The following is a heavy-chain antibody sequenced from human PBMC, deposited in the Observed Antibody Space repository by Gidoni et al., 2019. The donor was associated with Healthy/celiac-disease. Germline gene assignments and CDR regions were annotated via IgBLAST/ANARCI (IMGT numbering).Heavy chain of an antibody. CDR3: ARIDQLLMEKHYYGMDV. Sequence: QVTLKESGPVLVKPTETLTLTCTVSGFSLSNARMGVSWIRQPPGKALEWLAHIFSNDEKSYSTSLKSRLTISKDTSKSQVVLTMTNMDPVDTATYYCARIDQLLMEKHYYGMDVWGQGTTVTVSS. CDR1: GFSLSNARMG. J-gene: IGHJ6*02. D-gene: IGHD2-2*01. V-gene: IGHV2-26*01. CDR2: IFSNDEK.